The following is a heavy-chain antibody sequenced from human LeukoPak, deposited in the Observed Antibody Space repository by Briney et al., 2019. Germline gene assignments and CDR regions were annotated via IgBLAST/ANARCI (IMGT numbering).Heavy chain of an antibody. V-gene: IGHV3-21*01. CDR3: ATELGEAAPLDY. CDR2: ISSSSSYI. J-gene: IGHJ4*02. D-gene: IGHD7-27*01. Sequence: KPGGSLRLSCAASGFTFSSYSMNWVRQARGKGLEWVSSISSSSSYIYYADSVKGRFTISRDNAKNSLYLQMNSLRAEDTAVYYCATELGEAAPLDYWGQGTLVTVSS. CDR1: GFTFSSYS.